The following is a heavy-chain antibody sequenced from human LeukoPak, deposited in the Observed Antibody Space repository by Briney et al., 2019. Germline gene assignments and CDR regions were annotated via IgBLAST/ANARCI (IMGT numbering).Heavy chain of an antibody. J-gene: IGHJ2*01. Sequence: SETLSLTCTVSGGSISSSSYYWGWIRQSPGKGLEWIVIIYYSATTYYNPSLKSRVTISVDTSKNHFSLKLSSVTAAATAIYYCARQRGGGYWYFDLWGRGTLVTVSS. CDR2: IYYSATT. CDR3: ARQRGGGYWYFDL. CDR1: GGSISSSSYY. V-gene: IGHV4-39*01.